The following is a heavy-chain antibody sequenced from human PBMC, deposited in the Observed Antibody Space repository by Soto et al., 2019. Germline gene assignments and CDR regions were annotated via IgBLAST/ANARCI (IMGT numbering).Heavy chain of an antibody. J-gene: IGHJ5*02. V-gene: IGHV4-31*03. CDR1: GGSISSGGYY. Sequence: SETLSLTCTVSGGSISSGGYYWSWIRQHPGKGLEWIGYIYYSGSTYYNPSLKSRVTISVDTSKNQFSLKLSSVTAADTAVYYCARGAVSRGWSDPWGQGTLVTVSS. CDR3: ARGAVSRGWSDP. CDR2: IYYSGST. D-gene: IGHD2-8*01.